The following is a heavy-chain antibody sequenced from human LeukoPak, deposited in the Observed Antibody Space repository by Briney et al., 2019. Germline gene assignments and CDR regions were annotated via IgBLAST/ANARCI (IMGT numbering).Heavy chain of an antibody. CDR2: IIPILGIA. V-gene: IGHV1-69*04. CDR3: ARDVQNYDILTGYYPFDY. CDR1: GGTFSSYA. Sequence: SVKVSCKGSGGTFSSYAISWVRQAPGQGLEWMGRIIPILGIANYAQKFQGRVTITADKSTSTAYMELSSLRSEDTAVYYCARDVQNYDILTGYYPFDYWGQGTLVTVSS. J-gene: IGHJ4*02. D-gene: IGHD3-9*01.